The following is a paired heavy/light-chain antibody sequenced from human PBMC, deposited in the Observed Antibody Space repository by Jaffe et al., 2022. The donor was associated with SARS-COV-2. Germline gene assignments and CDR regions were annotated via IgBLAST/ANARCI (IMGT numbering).Heavy chain of an antibody. J-gene: IGHJ2*01. CDR2: IRADNSYI. V-gene: IGHV3-21*01. Sequence: EVQLVESGGGLVKPGGSLRLSCAASGFTFSSYDMNWVRQAPGKGLEWVSSIRADNSYIFYADSVKGRFTISRDNSENSLFLQMNNLRAEDTAVYYCAKAGAGYLYFDLWGRGTLVTVSS. CDR1: GFTFSSYD. CDR3: AKAGAGYLYFDL.
Light chain of an antibody. CDR1: QSVTSN. J-gene: IGKJ1*01. V-gene: IGKV3-15*01. CDR2: GAS. CDR3: HQHNHWPLT. Sequence: EIVMTQSPATLSVSPGERATLSCRASQSVTSNLAWYQQKPGQAPRLLIYGASTRATGIPARFSGSGSGTEFTLTISSLQSEDFAVYYCHQHNHWPLTFGQGTQVEI.